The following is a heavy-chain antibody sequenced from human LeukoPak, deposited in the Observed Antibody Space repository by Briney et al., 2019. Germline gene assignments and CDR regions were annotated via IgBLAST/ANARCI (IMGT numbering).Heavy chain of an antibody. D-gene: IGHD3-10*01. J-gene: IGHJ4*02. CDR3: ARDWGRIYYGSGSHYYFDY. CDR2: INHSGST. CDR1: GGSFSGYY. V-gene: IGHV4-34*01. Sequence: SETLSLTCAVYGGSFSGYYWSWIRQPPGKGLEWIGEINHSGSTNYNPSLKSRVTISVDTSKNQFSLKLSSVTAADTAVYYCARDWGRIYYGSGSHYYFDYWGQGTLVTVSS.